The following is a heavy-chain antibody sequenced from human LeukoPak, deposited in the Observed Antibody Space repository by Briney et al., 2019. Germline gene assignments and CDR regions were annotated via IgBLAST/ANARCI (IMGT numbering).Heavy chain of an antibody. V-gene: IGHV3-21*01. CDR2: ISSSSSYI. D-gene: IGHD6-19*01. CDR1: GFTFSTYN. Sequence: GGSLRLSCAASGFTFSTYNMNWVRQAPGKGLEWVSSISSSSSYIYYADSVKGRFTISRDNAKNSLYLQMNSLRAEDTAVHYCARDRSSGWYRNSFDYWGQGTLVTVSS. J-gene: IGHJ4*02. CDR3: ARDRSSGWYRNSFDY.